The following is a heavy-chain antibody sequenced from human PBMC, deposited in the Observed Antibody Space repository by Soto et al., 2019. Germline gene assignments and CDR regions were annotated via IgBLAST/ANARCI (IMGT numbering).Heavy chain of an antibody. Sequence: GGSLRLSCAASGFTVSSNYMSWVRQAPGKGLEWVAVIHSGGSTSYADSVKGRFTISRDDSKNTLYLHMNSLRAEDTAVYYCARESIVGGTTSYYNAMDVWGQGTTVTVSS. D-gene: IGHD1-26*01. CDR3: ARESIVGGTTSYYNAMDV. CDR1: GFTVSSNY. CDR2: IHSGGST. V-gene: IGHV3-53*01. J-gene: IGHJ6*02.